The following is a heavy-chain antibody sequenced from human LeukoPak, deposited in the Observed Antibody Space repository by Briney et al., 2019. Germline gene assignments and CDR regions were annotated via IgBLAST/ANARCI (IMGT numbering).Heavy chain of an antibody. J-gene: IGHJ4*02. Sequence: PSETLSLTCGVYGGSFCGYYWTWIREPPGKGLEWIGEINHSGITNYNPSLKSRVTISIDTSKSQFSLKLNSVTAADTAVYYCSRGLSDVYWGQGTLVTVSS. CDR2: INHSGIT. CDR1: GGSFCGYY. CDR3: SRGLSDVY. V-gene: IGHV4-34*01.